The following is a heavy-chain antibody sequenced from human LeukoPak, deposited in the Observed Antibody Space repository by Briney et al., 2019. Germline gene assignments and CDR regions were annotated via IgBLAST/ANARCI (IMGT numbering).Heavy chain of an antibody. Sequence: KTGGSLRLSCAASGFTFSSYSMNWVRQAPGKGLEWVSSISSSSSYIYYADSVKGRFTISRDNAKNSLYLQMNSLRAEDTAVYYCARVIQRTVYYFDYWGQGTLVTVSS. V-gene: IGHV3-21*01. D-gene: IGHD5-18*01. CDR3: ARVIQRTVYYFDY. CDR1: GFTFSSYS. J-gene: IGHJ4*02. CDR2: ISSSSSYI.